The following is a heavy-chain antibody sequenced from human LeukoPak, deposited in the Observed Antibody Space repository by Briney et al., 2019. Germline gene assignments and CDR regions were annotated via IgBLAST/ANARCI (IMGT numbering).Heavy chain of an antibody. J-gene: IGHJ4*02. CDR3: ARGLIYGGNSDFDY. CDR1: GFTFSSYW. D-gene: IGHD4-23*01. CDR2: INTDGSST. Sequence: PGGSLRLSCAASGFTFSSYWMHWVRQAPGKGLVWVSRINTDGSSTSYADSVKGRFTISRDNAKNSLYLQMNSLTADDTAVYYCARGLIYGGNSDFDYWGRGTLVTVSS. V-gene: IGHV3-74*01.